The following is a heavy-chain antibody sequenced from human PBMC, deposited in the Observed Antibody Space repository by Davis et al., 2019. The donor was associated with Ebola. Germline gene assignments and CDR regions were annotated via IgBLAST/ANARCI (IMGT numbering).Heavy chain of an antibody. Sequence: GESLKISCAASGFTFSSYTMTWVRQAPGKGLVWVSRINSDGSSTSYADSVKGRFTISRDNAKNTLYLQMNSLRAEDTAVYYCATGGSSDYWGQGTLVTVSS. CDR2: INSDGSST. CDR1: GFTFSSYT. J-gene: IGHJ4*02. CDR3: ATGGSSDY. D-gene: IGHD2-2*01. V-gene: IGHV3-74*01.